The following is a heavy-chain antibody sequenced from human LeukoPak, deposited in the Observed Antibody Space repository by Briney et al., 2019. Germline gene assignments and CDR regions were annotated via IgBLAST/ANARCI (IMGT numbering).Heavy chain of an antibody. D-gene: IGHD2-15*01. Sequence: ASVKVSCKASGYTFTSYYMHWVRQAPGQGLEWMGIINPSGGSTSYAQKFQGRVTMTRDTSTSTVYMELSSLRSEDTAVYYCARDFSCSGGSCYGAAYWGQGTLVTVSS. J-gene: IGHJ4*02. CDR2: INPSGGST. CDR1: GYTFTSYY. CDR3: ARDFSCSGGSCYGAAY. V-gene: IGHV1-46*01.